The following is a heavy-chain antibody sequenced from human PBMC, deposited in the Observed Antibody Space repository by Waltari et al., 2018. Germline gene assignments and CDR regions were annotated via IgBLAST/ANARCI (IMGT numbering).Heavy chain of an antibody. V-gene: IGHV4-30-2*01. CDR1: GGSISSGGYS. CDR3: ASGGYDFWSGYFGLDY. D-gene: IGHD3-3*01. Sequence: QLQLQESGSGLVKPSQTLSLTCAVSGGSISSGGYSWSWIRQPPGKGLEWIGYIYHSGSTYYNPSLRSRVTISVDRSKNQFSLKLSSVTAADTAVYYCASGGYDFWSGYFGLDYWGQGTLVTVSS. J-gene: IGHJ4*02. CDR2: IYHSGST.